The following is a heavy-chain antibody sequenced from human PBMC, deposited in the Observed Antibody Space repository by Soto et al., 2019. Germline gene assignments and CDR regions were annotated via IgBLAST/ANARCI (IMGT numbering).Heavy chain of an antibody. J-gene: IGHJ6*02. D-gene: IGHD6-13*01. CDR3: ARDGQQLVLDYYGMDV. Sequence: PGGSLRLSCAASGFTFSSYAMHWVRQAPGKGLEWVAVISYDGSNKYYADSVKGRFTISRDNSKNTLYLQMNSLRAEDTAVYYCARDGQQLVLDYYGMDVWGQGTTVTVSS. CDR1: GFTFSSYA. CDR2: ISYDGSNK. V-gene: IGHV3-30-3*01.